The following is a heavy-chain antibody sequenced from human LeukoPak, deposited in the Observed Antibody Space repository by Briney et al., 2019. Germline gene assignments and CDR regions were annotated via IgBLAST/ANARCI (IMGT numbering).Heavy chain of an antibody. D-gene: IGHD2-2*01. CDR2: IYTSGST. CDR1: GGSISSSSYY. V-gene: IGHV4-61*05. Sequence: PSETLSLTCTVSGGSISSSSYYWGWIRQPPGKGLEWIGYIYTSGSTNYNPSLKSRVTISVDTSKNQFSLKLSSVTAADTAVYYCARNGYCSSTSCYELNWFDPWGQGTLVTVSS. J-gene: IGHJ5*02. CDR3: ARNGYCSSTSCYELNWFDP.